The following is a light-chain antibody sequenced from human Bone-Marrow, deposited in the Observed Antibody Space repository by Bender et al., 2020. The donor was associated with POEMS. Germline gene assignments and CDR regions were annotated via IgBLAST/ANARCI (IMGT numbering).Light chain of an antibody. CDR1: KLGDKY. V-gene: IGLV3-1*01. CDR2: QDT. Sequence: SYELTQSPSVSVSPGQTATITCSGDKLGDKYVCWYQHKPGQSPVLVIHQDTKRPSGIPERFSGSKSGTSASLAISDIQSEDEGDYYCSSWDDSLSGWVFGGGTKLTVL. J-gene: IGLJ3*02. CDR3: SSWDDSLSGWV.